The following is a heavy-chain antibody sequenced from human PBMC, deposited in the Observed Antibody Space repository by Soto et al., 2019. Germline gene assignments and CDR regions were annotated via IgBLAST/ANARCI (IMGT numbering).Heavy chain of an antibody. CDR3: ASRGPYYDILTGLSPYYGMDV. D-gene: IGHD3-9*01. Sequence: ASVNVSCKATGYTFTSYAMHWVRQAPGQRLEWMGWINAGNGNTKYSQKFQGRVTITRDTSASTAYMELSSLRSEDTAVYYCASRGPYYDILTGLSPYYGMDVWGHGTSVTVS. CDR1: GYTFTSYA. V-gene: IGHV1-3*01. J-gene: IGHJ6*02. CDR2: INAGNGNT.